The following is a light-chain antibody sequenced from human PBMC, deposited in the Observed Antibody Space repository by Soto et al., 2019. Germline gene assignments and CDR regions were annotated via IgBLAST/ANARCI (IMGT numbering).Light chain of an antibody. CDR3: QHYLNYPIT. V-gene: IGKV1-8*01. Sequence: AIRMTQSPSSLSASTGDTVTITCRASQDIGSVLAWYQQKPGTAPKVLISGASNLHGGVPSRFSGSGSRTDFTLPITHLQSEDFATYYCQHYLNYPITFGQGTRL. CDR1: QDIGSV. J-gene: IGKJ5*01. CDR2: GAS.